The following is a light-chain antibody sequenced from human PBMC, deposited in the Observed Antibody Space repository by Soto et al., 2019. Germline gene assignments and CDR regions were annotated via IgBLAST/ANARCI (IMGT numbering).Light chain of an antibody. J-gene: IGLJ2*01. V-gene: IGLV7-46*01. CDR2: DLS. Sequence: QAVVTQEPSLTVSPGGTVTLTCGSSTGTVTSDHWPYWLQQKPGQAPRTLIYDLSDKPSWTPARFSGSLLGGKAAQTLSGAQPEDEAEYYCFRAYGGAVIFGGGTKRTVL. CDR3: FRAYGGAVI. CDR1: TGTVTSDHW.